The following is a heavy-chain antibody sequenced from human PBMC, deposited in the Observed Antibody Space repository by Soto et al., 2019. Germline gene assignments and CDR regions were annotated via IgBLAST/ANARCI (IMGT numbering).Heavy chain of an antibody. V-gene: IGHV3-11*06. CDR3: AKDRDRGSWVADY. Sequence: QVQLVEAGGGLVKPGGSLRLSCAVSGFTFSDYYMSWIRQAPGRGLEWVAYISSSRTYTKYADSVNGRFTISRDDAEKSLYLQMNSLRAEDTAVYFCAKDRDRGSWVADYWGQGTLVTVSS. J-gene: IGHJ4*02. D-gene: IGHD2-15*01. CDR1: GFTFSDYY. CDR2: ISSSRTYT.